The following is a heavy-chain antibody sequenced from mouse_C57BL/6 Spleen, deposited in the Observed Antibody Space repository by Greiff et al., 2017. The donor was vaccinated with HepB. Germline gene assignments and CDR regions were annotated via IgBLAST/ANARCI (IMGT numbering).Heavy chain of an antibody. Sequence: VQLQQSGPELVKPGASVKISCKASGYAFSSSWMNWVKQRPGKGLEWIGRIYPGDGDTNYNGKFKGKATLTADKSSSTAYMQLSSLSSEDSAVYVCASSYYGSSPYYYAMDYWGQGTSVTVSS. CDR1: GYAFSSSW. V-gene: IGHV1-82*01. CDR2: IYPGDGDT. J-gene: IGHJ4*01. D-gene: IGHD1-1*01. CDR3: ASSYYGSSPYYYAMDY.